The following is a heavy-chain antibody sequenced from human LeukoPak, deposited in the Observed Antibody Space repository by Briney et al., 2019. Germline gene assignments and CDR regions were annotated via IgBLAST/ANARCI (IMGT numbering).Heavy chain of an antibody. D-gene: IGHD3-22*01. J-gene: IGHJ3*02. CDR3: ARGLYYYDSSGSSQRDDAFDI. V-gene: IGHV4-39*07. Sequence: SETLSLTCTISGGSISSDNYYWGWIRQPPGKGLEWIGSIYYSGTPYYNPSLKSRVTISVDTSKNQFSLKLSSVTAADTAVYYCARGLYYYDSSGSSQRDDAFDIWGQGTLVTVSS. CDR2: IYYSGTP. CDR1: GGSISSDNYY.